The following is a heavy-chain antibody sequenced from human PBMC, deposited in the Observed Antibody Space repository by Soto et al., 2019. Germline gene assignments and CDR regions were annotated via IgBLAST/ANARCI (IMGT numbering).Heavy chain of an antibody. Sequence: GGSLRLSCAASGFTFSSYGMHWVRQAPGKGLEWVAVISYDGSNKYYADSVKGRFTISRDNSKNTLYLQMNSLRAEDTAVYYCAKDLGLTGYYYCYYYGMDVWGQGTTVTVSS. V-gene: IGHV3-30*18. D-gene: IGHD3-9*01. CDR3: AKDLGLTGYYYCYYYGMDV. CDR1: GFTFSSYG. CDR2: ISYDGSNK. J-gene: IGHJ6*02.